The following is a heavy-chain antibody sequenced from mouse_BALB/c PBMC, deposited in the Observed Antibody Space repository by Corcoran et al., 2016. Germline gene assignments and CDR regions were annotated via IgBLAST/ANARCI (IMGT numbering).Heavy chain of an antibody. CDR2: INTYTGEP. D-gene: IGHD4-1*01. Sequence: QIQLVPSGPELKKPGEPVKIPCKASGYTFTHYGMNWVTQAPVKGLKWMGWINTYTGEPTYADDFKGRFAFSLETSASTAYLQINNLKNEDMATYFCARRDNWVVAYWGQGTLVTVS. J-gene: IGHJ3*01. CDR3: ARRDNWVVAY. CDR1: GYTFTHYG. V-gene: IGHV9-1*02.